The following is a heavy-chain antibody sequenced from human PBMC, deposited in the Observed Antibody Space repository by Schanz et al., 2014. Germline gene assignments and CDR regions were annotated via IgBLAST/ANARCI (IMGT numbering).Heavy chain of an antibody. D-gene: IGHD3-10*01. CDR1: GFTFSTHA. J-gene: IGHJ5*01. V-gene: IGHV3-30*18. CDR2: VSSDGNND. Sequence: VQLVESGGGVVQPGRSLRLSCAASGFTFSTHAMHWVRQAPGKGLEWVTPVSSDGNNDYYTDSVMRRFTINRDNSKNTVHLQMNSLRAEDTAVYYCAKQHIVRGVIYLNWFDSWGQGTLVTVSS. CDR3: AKQHIVRGVIYLNWFDS.